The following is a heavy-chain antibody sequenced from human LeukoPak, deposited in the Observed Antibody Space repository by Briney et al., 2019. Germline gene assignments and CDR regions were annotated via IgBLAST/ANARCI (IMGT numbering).Heavy chain of an antibody. CDR3: AKETYDSSGYYFAYFDY. J-gene: IGHJ4*02. CDR1: GFTFDDYA. V-gene: IGHV3-43*02. Sequence: GGSLRLSCAASGFTFDDYAMHWVRQAPGKGLEWVSLISGDGTTPYYADSVKGRFTISRDNSKNTLYLQISSLRVEDTAVYYCAKETYDSSGYYFAYFDYWGQGTLVTVSA. CDR2: ISGDGTTP. D-gene: IGHD3-22*01.